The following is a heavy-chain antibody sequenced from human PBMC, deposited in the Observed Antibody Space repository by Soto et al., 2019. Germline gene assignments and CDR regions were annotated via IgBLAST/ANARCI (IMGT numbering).Heavy chain of an antibody. CDR1: GYIFTDYY. J-gene: IGHJ3*02. Sequence: ASVKVSCKASGYIFTDYYMHWVRQAPGQELGWMGRINPNSGGANYAQKFQGRVTMTRDTSISTAYMELSRLRSDDTAVYYCARGRAEWLFAFDIWGQGTMVTVSS. D-gene: IGHD3-9*01. V-gene: IGHV1-2*06. CDR3: ARGRAEWLFAFDI. CDR2: INPNSGGA.